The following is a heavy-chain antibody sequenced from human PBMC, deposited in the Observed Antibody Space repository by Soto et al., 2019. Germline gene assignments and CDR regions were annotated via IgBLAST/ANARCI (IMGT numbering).Heavy chain of an antibody. D-gene: IGHD5-12*01. CDR2: IFHSEGT. J-gene: IGHJ6*02. Sequence: QLQLQESGSGLVKPSQTLSLTCAVSGDSISSGPYSWSWIRQPPGKGLEWIGYIFHSEGTYYNPSLKSRVTISVDRSKNQFSLKLSSLTAADTAVYYCARDGAWLGLDVWGQGTTVTVSS. V-gene: IGHV4-30-2*01. CDR3: ARDGAWLGLDV. CDR1: GDSISSGPYS.